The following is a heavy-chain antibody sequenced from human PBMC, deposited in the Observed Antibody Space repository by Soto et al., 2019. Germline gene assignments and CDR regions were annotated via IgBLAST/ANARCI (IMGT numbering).Heavy chain of an antibody. CDR2: ISSSGSTI. CDR1: GFTFSSYE. V-gene: IGHV3-48*03. D-gene: IGHD6-25*01. Sequence: EVQLVESGGGLVQPGGSLRLSCAASGFTFSSYEMNWVRQAPGKGLEWVSYISSSGSTIYYADSVKGRFTISRDNAQNSLYLQMNSLRAEDTAFYYCARATSDGGNSAATDFDIWGQGTMVTVSS. J-gene: IGHJ3*02. CDR3: ARATSDGGNSAATDFDI.